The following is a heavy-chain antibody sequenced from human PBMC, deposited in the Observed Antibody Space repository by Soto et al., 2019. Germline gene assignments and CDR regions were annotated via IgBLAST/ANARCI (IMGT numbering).Heavy chain of an antibody. CDR2: INSDGSST. CDR3: ARVGLNYYDSRVYDY. V-gene: IGHV3-74*01. D-gene: IGHD3-22*01. Sequence: GGSLRLSCAASGFTFSSYWMHWVRQAPGKGLVWVSRINSDGSSTSYADSVKGRFTISRDNAKNTLYLQMNSLRAEDTAVYYCARVGLNYYDSRVYDYWGQGTLVTVSS. CDR1: GFTFSSYW. J-gene: IGHJ4*02.